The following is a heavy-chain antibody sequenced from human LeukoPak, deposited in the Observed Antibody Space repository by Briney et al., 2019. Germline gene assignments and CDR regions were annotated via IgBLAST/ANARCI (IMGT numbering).Heavy chain of an antibody. Sequence: PGGSLRLSCAASGFTFDIYRMHWVRQAPGKGLEWVSLISDDGSNKYYSDSVKGRFTISRDNSKNTVFLQMDSLKTEDTAVYYCARDLLDCGGPNCSDYGGQGTLVIVSS. V-gene: IGHV3-30-3*01. CDR1: GFTFDIYR. D-gene: IGHD2-21*01. J-gene: IGHJ4*02. CDR2: ISDDGSNK. CDR3: ARDLLDCGGPNCSDY.